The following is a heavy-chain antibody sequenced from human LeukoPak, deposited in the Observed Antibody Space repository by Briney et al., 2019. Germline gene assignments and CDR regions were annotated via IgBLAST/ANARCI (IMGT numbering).Heavy chain of an antibody. CDR3: ASRASGDSSGYFLIFDY. V-gene: IGHV4-34*01. Sequence: SETLSLTCAVYGGSFSGYYWSWIRQPPGKGLEWIGEINHSGSTNYNPSLKSRVTISVDTSKNQFSLKLSSVTAADTAVYYCASRASGDSSGYFLIFDYWGQGTLVTVSS. CDR2: INHSGST. D-gene: IGHD3-22*01. CDR1: GGSFSGYY. J-gene: IGHJ4*02.